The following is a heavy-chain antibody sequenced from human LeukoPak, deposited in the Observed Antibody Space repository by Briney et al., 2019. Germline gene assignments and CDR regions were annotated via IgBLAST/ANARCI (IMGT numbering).Heavy chain of an antibody. CDR1: GDSVNSHY. CDR2: VYYTGTS. J-gene: IGHJ4*02. Sequence: SETLSLTCTVSGDSVNSHYWSWLRQPPGKGLEWIAYVYYTGTSNYNPSLKSRVTISIDTSKNQFSLKLISVTAADTAVYYCARYSNHVDYFDPWGQGTLVTVSS. V-gene: IGHV4-59*02. CDR3: ARYSNHVDYFDP. D-gene: IGHD4-11*01.